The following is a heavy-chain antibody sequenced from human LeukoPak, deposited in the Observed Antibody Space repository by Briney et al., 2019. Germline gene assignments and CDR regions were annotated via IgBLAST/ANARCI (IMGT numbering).Heavy chain of an antibody. CDR2: IYCSGST. Sequence: PSETLSLTCTVSGGSISSSSYYWGWIRQPPGKGLEWIGSIYCSGSTYYNPSLKSRVTISVDTSKNQFSLKLSSVTAADTAVYYCARAYYDFWSGYYTGGGYYYYYMDVWGKGTTVTVSS. CDR3: ARAYYDFWSGYYTGGGYYYYYMDV. J-gene: IGHJ6*03. V-gene: IGHV4-39*01. D-gene: IGHD3-3*01. CDR1: GGSISSSSYY.